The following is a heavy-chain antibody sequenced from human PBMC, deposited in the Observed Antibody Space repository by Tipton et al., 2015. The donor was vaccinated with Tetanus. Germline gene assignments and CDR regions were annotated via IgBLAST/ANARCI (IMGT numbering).Heavy chain of an antibody. D-gene: IGHD1-26*01. CDR2: IYSSGST. CDR1: GGSISSGGYY. CDR3: ARDQARGARGWNYFDY. Sequence: LVKPTQTLSLTCTVSGGSISSGGYYWSWIRQRPGKGLEWIGDIYSSGSTYSNPSLKGRVTISVDTSKNQFSLRLNSVTAAETAVYYCARDQARGARGWNYFDYWGLGNMVTVSS. V-gene: IGHV4-31*03. J-gene: IGHJ4*02.